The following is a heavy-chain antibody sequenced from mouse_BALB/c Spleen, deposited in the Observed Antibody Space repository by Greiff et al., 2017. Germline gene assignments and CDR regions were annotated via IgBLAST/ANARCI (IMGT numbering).Heavy chain of an antibody. CDR2: ISSGSSTI. Sequence: EVHLVESGGGLVQPGGSRKLSCAASGFTFSSFGMHWVRQAPEKGLEWVAYISSGSSTIYYADTVKGRFTISRDNPKNTLFLQMTSLRSEDTAMYYCARTVLRYAMDYWGQGTSVTVSS. D-gene: IGHD1-1*01. CDR3: ARTVLRYAMDY. J-gene: IGHJ4*01. V-gene: IGHV5-17*02. CDR1: GFTFSSFG.